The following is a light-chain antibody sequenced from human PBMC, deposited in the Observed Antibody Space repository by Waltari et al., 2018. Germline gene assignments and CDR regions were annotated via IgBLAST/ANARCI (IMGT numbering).Light chain of an antibody. J-gene: IGKJ2*03. Sequence: LTQSPPTLSLSPGERATISCRASQSVSSYLAWFQQKPGQAPRLLIYGTYTRASGTPDRFSGSGSGTDFTLTISSLEPEDFAVYYCQKYDTSPYSFGQGTTVEIK. V-gene: IGKV3-20*01. CDR1: QSVSSY. CDR3: QKYDTSPYS. CDR2: GTY.